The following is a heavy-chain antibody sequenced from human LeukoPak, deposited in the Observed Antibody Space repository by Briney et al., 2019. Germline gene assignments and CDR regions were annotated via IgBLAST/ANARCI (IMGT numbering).Heavy chain of an antibody. CDR3: ARGRFGEWDSWFDP. D-gene: IGHD3-10*01. V-gene: IGHV1-2*02. CDR1: GFTFTGDY. J-gene: IGHJ5*02. Sequence: ASLKVSCKPSGFTFTGDYINCVGQAARQRVEWMAWIKPNSGVTQSAQTLQGRVSMTWDTSISTAYIALSRLTSDHTTVYFFARGRFGEWDSWFDPWGQGTLVTVS. CDR2: IKPNSGVT.